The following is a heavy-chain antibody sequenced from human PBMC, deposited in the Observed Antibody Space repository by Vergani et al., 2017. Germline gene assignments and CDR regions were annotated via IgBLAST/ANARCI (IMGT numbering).Heavy chain of an antibody. D-gene: IGHD2-15*01. CDR2: IYYSGST. Sequence: QVQLQESGPGLVKPSQTLSLTCTVSGGSISSYYWSWIRQPPGKGLGWIGYIYYSGSTNYNPSLKSRVTISVDTSKNQFSLKLSSVTAADTAVYYCARELVAGGWYYGMDVWGQGTTVTVSS. V-gene: IGHV4-59*01. CDR1: GGSISSYY. CDR3: ARELVAGGWYYGMDV. J-gene: IGHJ6*02.